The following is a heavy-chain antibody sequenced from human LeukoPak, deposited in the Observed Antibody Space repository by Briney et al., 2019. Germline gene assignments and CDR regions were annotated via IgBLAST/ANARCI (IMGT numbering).Heavy chain of an antibody. J-gene: IGHJ4*02. Sequence: PGGSLRLSCAASGFTFRSSWMHWVRQAPGKGLVWVSRIYSDGRTATYADSVKGRFTISRDNAKNTLYLQMNSLRAEDTAVYYCAKQLPGGRKFEYWGQGTLVTVSS. V-gene: IGHV3-74*01. CDR2: IYSDGRTA. CDR3: AKQLPGGRKFEY. D-gene: IGHD1-1*01. CDR1: GFTFRSSW.